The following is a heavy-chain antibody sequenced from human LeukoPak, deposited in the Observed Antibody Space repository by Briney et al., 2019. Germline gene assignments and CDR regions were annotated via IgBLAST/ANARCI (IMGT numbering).Heavy chain of an antibody. Sequence: GGSLGLSCAASGFTFSSYGMHWVRQAPGKGLEWVAVISYDGSNKYYADSVKGRFTISRDNSKNTLYLQMNSLRAEDTAVYYCARGEWLLPYYFDYWGQGTLVTVSS. CDR2: ISYDGSNK. V-gene: IGHV3-30*19. D-gene: IGHD3-3*01. CDR3: ARGEWLLPYYFDY. J-gene: IGHJ4*02. CDR1: GFTFSSYG.